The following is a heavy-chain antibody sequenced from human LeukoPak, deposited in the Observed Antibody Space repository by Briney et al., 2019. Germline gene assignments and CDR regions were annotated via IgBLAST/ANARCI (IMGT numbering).Heavy chain of an antibody. J-gene: IGHJ4*02. V-gene: IGHV3-30*03. Sequence: GRSLRLSCAASGFTFSSYGMHWVRQAPGKGLEWVAVISYDGSNKYYADSVKGRFTISRDNSKNTLYLQMNSLRAEDTAVYYCARDRRISRHTMLGYYFDYWGQGTLVTVSS. CDR3: ARDRRISRHTMLGYYFDY. CDR1: GFTFSSYG. D-gene: IGHD3-10*01. CDR2: ISYDGSNK.